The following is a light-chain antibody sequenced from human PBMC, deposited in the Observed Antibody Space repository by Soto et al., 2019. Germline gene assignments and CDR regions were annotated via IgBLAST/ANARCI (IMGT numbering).Light chain of an antibody. CDR3: QHLNDYPPFT. V-gene: IGKV1-9*01. CDR2: GTF. J-gene: IGKJ3*01. Sequence: IQLTQSPSSLSASVGDRVSITCRASQDIKTYLAWYQQKQGKAPKLLISGTFTLQSGVPSRFNGSGSGTDFTLTISRLQPEDFATYYCQHLNDYPPFTFGPGTKVDLE. CDR1: QDIKTY.